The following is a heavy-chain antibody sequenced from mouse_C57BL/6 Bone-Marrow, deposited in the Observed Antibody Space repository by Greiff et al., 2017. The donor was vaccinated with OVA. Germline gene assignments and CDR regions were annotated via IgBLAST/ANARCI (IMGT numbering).Heavy chain of an antibody. V-gene: IGHV1-64*01. CDR2: IHPNSGST. J-gene: IGHJ1*03. CDR1: GYTFTSYW. Sequence: VKLQQPGAELVKPGASVKLSCKASGYTFTSYWMHWVKQRPGQGLEWIGMIHPNSGSTNYNEKLKSKATLTVDKSSSTAYMQLSSLTSEDSAVYYCARWGLRYDFDVWGTGTTVTVSS. CDR3: ARWGLRYDFDV. D-gene: IGHD1-1*01.